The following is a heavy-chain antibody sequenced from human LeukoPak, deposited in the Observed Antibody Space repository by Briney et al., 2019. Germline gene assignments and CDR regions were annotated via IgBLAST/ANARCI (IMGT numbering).Heavy chain of an antibody. D-gene: IGHD2-15*01. CDR3: AREPPKSTHCSGGSCSLGFHY. CDR2: IYNSGST. J-gene: IGHJ4*02. CDR1: GGSISSYY. Sequence: PSETLSLTCTVSGGSISSYYWSWIRQPPGKGLEWIGYIYNSGSTNNNPSLKSRVTISVDTSKNQFSLKLSSVTAADTAVYYCAREPPKSTHCSGGSCSLGFHYWGQGTLVTVFS. V-gene: IGHV4-59*01.